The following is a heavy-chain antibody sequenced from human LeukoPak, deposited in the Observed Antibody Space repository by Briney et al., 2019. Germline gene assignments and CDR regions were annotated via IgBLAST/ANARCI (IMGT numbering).Heavy chain of an antibody. V-gene: IGHV3-23*01. CDR3: AKNKEEDFWSGSTYYYYYYGRDV. J-gene: IGHJ6*02. D-gene: IGHD3-3*01. CDR2: ICGSGAST. CDR1: AFTFSSYA. Sequence: PAGSLRLSGAGYAFTFSSYAMRWDRQAPGKGLEWVSAICGSGASTYHADSVKGPFTIARDNSKNTLYLQKNSLRAEDTAVYYCAKNKEEDFWSGSTYYYYYYGRDVWGQGTRVTVSS.